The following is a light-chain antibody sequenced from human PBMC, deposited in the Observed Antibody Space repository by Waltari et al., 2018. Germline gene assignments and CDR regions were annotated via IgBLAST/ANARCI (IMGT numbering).Light chain of an antibody. J-gene: IGKJ1*01. Sequence: EVVLTQSPGNLSSSPGERATLSCRASQSVSRTLAWYQQKPGQAPRLLIYDASSRATGIPDRFSGGGSGTDFSLTISRLEPEDFAVYYCQKYGSLPATFGQGTKVEIK. CDR2: DAS. CDR1: QSVSRT. V-gene: IGKV3-20*01. CDR3: QKYGSLPAT.